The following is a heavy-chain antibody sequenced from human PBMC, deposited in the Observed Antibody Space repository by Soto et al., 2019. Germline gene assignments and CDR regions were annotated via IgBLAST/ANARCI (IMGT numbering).Heavy chain of an antibody. V-gene: IGHV3-11*01. J-gene: IGHJ4*02. CDR2: ISRSDNTI. CDR3: ARGQMSTISFDY. Sequence: PGGSLRLSCAASGFTSTDYYMSWIRQAPGKGLEWVSYISRSDNTIYYADSVKGRFTISRDNTKDSLYLQMNSLRAEDTAVYYCARGQMSTISFDYWGQGT. D-gene: IGHD1-1*01. CDR1: GFTSTDYY.